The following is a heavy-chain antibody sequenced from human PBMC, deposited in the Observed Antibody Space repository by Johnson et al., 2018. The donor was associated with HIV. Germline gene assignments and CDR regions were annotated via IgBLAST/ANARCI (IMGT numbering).Heavy chain of an antibody. Sequence: MQLVESGGGLVQPGRSLRLSCAASGFTFDDYAMHWVRQAPGKGLEWVSGISGSGGSTYYADSVKGRFTISRDNSKNTLFLQMNSLRAEDTAVYYCAKHSSSWYDDAFDMGGQGTMVTVSS. CDR1: GFTFDDYA. D-gene: IGHD6-13*01. V-gene: IGHV3-23*04. J-gene: IGHJ3*02. CDR3: AKHSSSWYDDAFDM. CDR2: ISGSGGST.